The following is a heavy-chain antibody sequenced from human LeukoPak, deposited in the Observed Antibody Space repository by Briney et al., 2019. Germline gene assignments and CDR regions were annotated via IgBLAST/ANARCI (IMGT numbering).Heavy chain of an antibody. CDR3: ARDSPYYYDSSGYYGGYGFDY. CDR1: GYTFTSYG. J-gene: IGHJ4*02. Sequence: GSVKVSCKASGYTFTSYGISWVRQAPGQGLEWMGWISAYNGSTNYAQKLQGRVTMTTDTSTSTAYMELRSLRSDDTAVYYCARDSPYYYDSSGYYGGYGFDYWGQGTLVTVSS. CDR2: ISAYNGST. V-gene: IGHV1-18*01. D-gene: IGHD3-22*01.